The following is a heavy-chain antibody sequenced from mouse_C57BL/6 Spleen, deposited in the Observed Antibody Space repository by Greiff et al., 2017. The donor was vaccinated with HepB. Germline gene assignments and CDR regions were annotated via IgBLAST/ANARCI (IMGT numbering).Heavy chain of an antibody. CDR1: GYTFTEYT. J-gene: IGHJ3*01. CDR3: ARHEEGLRLDWFAY. V-gene: IGHV1-62-2*01. CDR2: FYPGSGSI. Sequence: VKLMESGAELVKPGASVKLSCKASGYTFTEYTIHWVKQRAGQGLEWIGWFYPGSGSIKYNEKFKDKATLTADKSSSTVYMELSRLTTEDSAVYFCARHEEGLRLDWFAYWGQGTLVTVSA. D-gene: IGHD2-4*01.